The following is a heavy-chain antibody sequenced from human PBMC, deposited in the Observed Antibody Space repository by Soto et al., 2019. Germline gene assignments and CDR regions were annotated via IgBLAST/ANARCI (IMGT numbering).Heavy chain of an antibody. CDR2: VSPYNGNT. CDR1: GYSCTDYH. J-gene: IGHJ6*02. Sequence: ASVKVSCKASGYSCTDYHIHWVRQAPEQGLEWMGWVSPYNGNTSYAPGLQGRLTMTTDTPTNTANMSLRSLRSDDTAIYYCVRGGILEANRPYYYYGLDVWGQGTPVTVSS. CDR3: VRGGILEANRPYYYYGLDV. V-gene: IGHV1-18*04. D-gene: IGHD1-1*01.